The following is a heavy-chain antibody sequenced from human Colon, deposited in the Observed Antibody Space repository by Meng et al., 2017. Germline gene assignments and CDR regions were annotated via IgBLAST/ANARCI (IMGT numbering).Heavy chain of an antibody. J-gene: IGHJ4*02. CDR3: ARDLAGLGGF. D-gene: IGHD6-19*01. CDR2: IDPRNGDT. Sequence: QVQLGQSGAEVKKPGASVKVSCKTFGYNFISYFMYWVRQAPGQGLEWMGYIDPRNGDTRYHQKFQGRVTMTRDTSITTAYMEMTDLRDDDTAVYYCARDLAGLGGFWGQGTLVTVSS. V-gene: IGHV1-2*02. CDR1: GYNFISYF.